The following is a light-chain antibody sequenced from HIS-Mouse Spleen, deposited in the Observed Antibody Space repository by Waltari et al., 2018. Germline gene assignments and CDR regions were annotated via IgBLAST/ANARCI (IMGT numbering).Light chain of an antibody. V-gene: IGLV3-10*01. Sequence: SYELTQPPSVSVSPGQTARIPCSGDALPKQYAYWYQQKSGQAPVRVIYEDSKRPSGIPERFSGSSSGTMATLTISGAQVEDEADYYCYSTDSSGNHRVFGGGTKLTVL. J-gene: IGLJ2*01. CDR2: EDS. CDR1: ALPKQY. CDR3: YSTDSSGNHRV.